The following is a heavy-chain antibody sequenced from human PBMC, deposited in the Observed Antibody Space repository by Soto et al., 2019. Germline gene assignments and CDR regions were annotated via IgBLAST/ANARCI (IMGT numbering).Heavy chain of an antibody. V-gene: IGHV4-59*06. CDR2: VYYSGSS. D-gene: IGHD2-2*01. CDR3: AKLSCTSSTCYFPGWFDP. J-gene: IGHJ5*02. CDR1: GFTFSSYS. Sequence: GSLRLSCAASGFTFSSYSMNWVRQAPGKGLEWIANVYYSGSSYCNPSLKSRLTISVDTTKNQFSLQLKSMTAADTAVYYCAKLSCTSSTCYFPGWFDPWGQGTLVTVSS.